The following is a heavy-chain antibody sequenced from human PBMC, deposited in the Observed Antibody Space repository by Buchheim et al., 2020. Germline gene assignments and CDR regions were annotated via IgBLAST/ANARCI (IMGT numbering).Heavy chain of an antibody. CDR3: ARGSRWGADNKPGY. J-gene: IGHJ4*02. D-gene: IGHD7-27*01. CDR2: LNPSGGST. CDR1: GYTFTSYY. V-gene: IGHV1-46*01. Sequence: QVQLVQSGAEVKQPGASVKVSCHASGYTFTSYYMHWARQAPGQVLEWMGILNPSGGSTRYAQKFQGRVTRTRDTSTSTVYMELSSLRSEDTAVYYCARGSRWGADNKPGYWGQGTL.